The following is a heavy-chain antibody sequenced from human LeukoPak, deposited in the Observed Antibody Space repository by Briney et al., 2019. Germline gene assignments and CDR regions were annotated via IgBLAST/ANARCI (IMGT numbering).Heavy chain of an antibody. J-gene: IGHJ4*02. V-gene: IGHV1-69*04. CDR3: AWGVVDPFDY. D-gene: IGHD3-22*01. Sequence: ASVKVSCRASGGTFSSYAISWVRQAPGQGLEWMGRIIPILGIANYAQKFQGRVTITADKSTSTAYMELSSLRSEDTAVYYCAWGVVDPFDYWGQGTLVTVSS. CDR1: GGTFSSYA. CDR2: IIPILGIA.